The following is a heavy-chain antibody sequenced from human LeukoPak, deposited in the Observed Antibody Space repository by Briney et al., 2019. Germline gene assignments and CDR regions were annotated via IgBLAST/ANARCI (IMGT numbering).Heavy chain of an antibody. Sequence: SETLSLTCTVSGGSISSYYWSWIRQPAGKGLEWIGRIYTSGSTNYNPSLKSRVTMSVDTSKNQFSLKLSSVTAADTAVYYCARESLGTGYGATYFDYWGQGTLVTVSS. CDR1: GGSISSYY. J-gene: IGHJ4*02. D-gene: IGHD4-17*01. CDR3: ARESLGTGYGATYFDY. V-gene: IGHV4-4*07. CDR2: IYTSGST.